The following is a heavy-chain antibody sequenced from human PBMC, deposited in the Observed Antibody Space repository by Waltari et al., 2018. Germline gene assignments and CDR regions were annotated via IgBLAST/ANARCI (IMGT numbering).Heavy chain of an antibody. J-gene: IGHJ3*02. CDR1: GYTFTSYD. CDR2: MNPKRGNK. CDR3: ARDEDAFDI. V-gene: IGHV1-8*01. Sequence: QVQLVQSGAEVKKPGASVKVSCKASGYTFTSYDINWVRQATGQGLEWMGWMNPKRGNKGYAQKVQSRVDMTRNTSISTAYMELSSLRSEDTAVYYCARDEDAFDIWGQGTMVTVSS.